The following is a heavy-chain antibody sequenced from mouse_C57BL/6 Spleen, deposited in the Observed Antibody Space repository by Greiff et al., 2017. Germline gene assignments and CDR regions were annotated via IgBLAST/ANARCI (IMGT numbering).Heavy chain of an antibody. Sequence: QVQLQQPGAELVRPGSSVKLSCKASGYTFTSYWMDWVKQRPGQGLEWIGNIYPSDSETHYNQKFKDKATFTVDKSSSTAYMQLSSLTSEDSAVYYCARYYGNYGAYWGEGTLVTVSA. CDR1: GYTFTSYW. D-gene: IGHD2-1*01. V-gene: IGHV1-61*01. CDR2: IYPSDSET. J-gene: IGHJ3*01. CDR3: ARYYGNYGAY.